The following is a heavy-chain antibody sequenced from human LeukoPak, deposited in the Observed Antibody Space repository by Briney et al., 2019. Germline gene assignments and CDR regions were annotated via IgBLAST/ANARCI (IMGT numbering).Heavy chain of an antibody. Sequence: GGSLRPSCAASGFTFSNYAMHWVRQAPGKGLEWVAVISYDGSDKYYADSVKGRFTISRDNSKNTLYLQVNSLRAEDTAVYYCAKDEPGSYSPSDYWGQGTLVTVSS. CDR1: GFTFSNYA. J-gene: IGHJ4*02. CDR3: AKDEPGSYSPSDY. CDR2: ISYDGSDK. V-gene: IGHV3-30*18. D-gene: IGHD3-10*01.